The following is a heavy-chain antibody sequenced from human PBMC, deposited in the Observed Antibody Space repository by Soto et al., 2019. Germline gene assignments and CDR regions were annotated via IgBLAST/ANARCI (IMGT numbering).Heavy chain of an antibody. Sequence: GASVKVSCKASGYTFTSYYMHWVRQAPGQGLEWMGIINPSGGSTSYAQKFQGRVTMTRDTPTSTVYMELSSLRSEDTAVYYCARSLGYSSSSLFRYYYYGMDVWGQGTTVTVSS. D-gene: IGHD6-6*01. CDR2: INPSGGST. J-gene: IGHJ6*02. V-gene: IGHV1-46*01. CDR3: ARSLGYSSSSLFRYYYYGMDV. CDR1: GYTFTSYY.